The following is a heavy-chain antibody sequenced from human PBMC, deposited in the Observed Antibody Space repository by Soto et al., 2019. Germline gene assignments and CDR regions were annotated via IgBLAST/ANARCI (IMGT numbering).Heavy chain of an antibody. CDR3: ARDRQGYCTNGVCYYFDY. D-gene: IGHD2-8*01. J-gene: IGHJ4*02. CDR2: INAGNGNT. V-gene: IGHV1-3*01. Sequence: ASVKVSCKASGYTFTSYAMHWVRQAPGQRLEWMGWINAGNGNTKYSQKFQGRVTITRDTSASTAYMELSSLRSEDTAVYYCARDRQGYCTNGVCYYFDYWGQGTLVTVSS. CDR1: GYTFTSYA.